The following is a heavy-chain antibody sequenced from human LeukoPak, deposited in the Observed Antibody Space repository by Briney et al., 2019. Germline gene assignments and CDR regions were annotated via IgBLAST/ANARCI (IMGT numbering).Heavy chain of an antibody. Sequence: GGSLRLSCLGSGFTFSTYWMSWVRQAPGKGLEWVANIMQDGSEKNYVDSVKGRFTISRDNARNSLYLQMSSLGAEDTAVYYCARGGVPLSCYAYWGQGTLVTVSS. D-gene: IGHD2-2*01. CDR2: IMQDGSEK. CDR3: ARGGVPLSCYAY. J-gene: IGHJ4*02. V-gene: IGHV3-7*01. CDR1: GFTFSTYW.